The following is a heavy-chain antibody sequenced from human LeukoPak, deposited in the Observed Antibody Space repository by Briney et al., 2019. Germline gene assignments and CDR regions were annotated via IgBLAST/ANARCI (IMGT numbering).Heavy chain of an antibody. D-gene: IGHD4-17*01. Sequence: GGSLRLSCAASGFTFSSYAMSWVRQAPGKGLEWVSAISGSGGSTYYADSVKGRFTISRDNSKNTLYLQMNSLRAENTALFYCAKFGYGDYGYFDYWGQGTLVTVSS. CDR2: ISGSGGST. CDR3: AKFGYGDYGYFDY. V-gene: IGHV3-23*01. J-gene: IGHJ4*02. CDR1: GFTFSSYA.